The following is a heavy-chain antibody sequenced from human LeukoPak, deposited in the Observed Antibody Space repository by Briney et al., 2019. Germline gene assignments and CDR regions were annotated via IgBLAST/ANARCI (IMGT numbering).Heavy chain of an antibody. D-gene: IGHD1-26*01. CDR2: IWYDGSNK. Sequence: GGSLRLSCIASGFNFNSYAMFWVRQAPGKGLEWVSLIWYDGSNKYYADSVKGRFTISRDNSKNTLYLQMNSLRAEDTAVYYCARARGWEPNYYYYYMDVWGKGTTVTVSS. V-gene: IGHV3-33*01. J-gene: IGHJ6*03. CDR1: GFNFNSYA. CDR3: ARARGWEPNYYYYYMDV.